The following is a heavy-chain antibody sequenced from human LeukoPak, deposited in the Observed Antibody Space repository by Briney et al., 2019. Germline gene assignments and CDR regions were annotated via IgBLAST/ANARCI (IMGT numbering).Heavy chain of an antibody. V-gene: IGHV3-74*01. CDR3: GRGHYYGMDV. J-gene: IGHJ6*02. Sequence: GGSLRLSCAASGFSFSSYWMHWVRQAPGKGLVWVSRINSDGSDTSSADSVKGRFTVSRDNAKNTLYLQMNSLRAEDTAVYYCGRGHYYGMDVWGQGTTVIVS. CDR2: INSDGSDT. CDR1: GFSFSSYW.